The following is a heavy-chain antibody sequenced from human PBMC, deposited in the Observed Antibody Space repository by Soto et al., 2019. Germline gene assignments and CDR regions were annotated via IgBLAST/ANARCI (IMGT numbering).Heavy chain of an antibody. V-gene: IGHV4-39*01. CDR1: GDSITNSRYY. CDR3: ARQTASIVRQGDFDY. J-gene: IGHJ4*02. Sequence: QLVLQESGPGVVKPSETLSLTCSVSGDSITNSRYYWGWIRQTPQTGLEWIGSIYYSGSTFYNTSLKRRVTVAVDTSKSQFSLKLTPVSAADTSLYFCARQTASIVRQGDFDYWGQGTLVTVSS. D-gene: IGHD2-2*01. CDR2: IYYSGST.